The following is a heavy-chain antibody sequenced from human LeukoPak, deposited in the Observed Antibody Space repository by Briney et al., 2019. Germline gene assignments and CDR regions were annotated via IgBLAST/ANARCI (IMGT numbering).Heavy chain of an antibody. J-gene: IGHJ4*02. V-gene: IGHV3-23*01. CDR2: ISGSGGST. D-gene: IGHD3-22*01. CDR1: GFTFSNYA. CDR3: AKHLYYDSGAYHTLSSFGY. Sequence: PGGSLRLSCAASGFTFSNYAMSCVRQAPGKGLEWVSVISGSGGSTYYADSVKGRFTISRDNSKNTLYVQMNSLRAEDTAVYYCAKHLYYDSGAYHTLSSFGYWGQGTLVTVSS.